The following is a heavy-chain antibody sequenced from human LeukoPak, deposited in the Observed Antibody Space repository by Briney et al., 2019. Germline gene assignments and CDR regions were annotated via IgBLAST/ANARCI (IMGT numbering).Heavy chain of an antibody. J-gene: IGHJ4*02. CDR2: IYYSGST. V-gene: IGHV4-39*01. Sequence: SETLSLTCTVSGGSISSSSYYWGWIRQPPGKGLEWIGSIYYSGSTYYNPSLKSRVTISVDTSKNQFSLKLSSVTAADTAVYYCARHIRLWLVAEDRNRYYFDYWGQGTLVTVSS. D-gene: IGHD6-19*01. CDR1: GGSISSSSYY. CDR3: ARHIRLWLVAEDRNRYYFDY.